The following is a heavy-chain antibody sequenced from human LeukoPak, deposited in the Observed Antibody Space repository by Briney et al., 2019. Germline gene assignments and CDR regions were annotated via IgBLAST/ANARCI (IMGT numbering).Heavy chain of an antibody. J-gene: IGHJ3*01. CDR2: MFYSGST. CDR3: ARRNTEVPDTMPLNAFDV. V-gene: IGHV4-39*01. CDR1: GGSMRTPSHY. D-gene: IGHD2-2*01. Sequence: PSETLSLTCSVSGGSMRTPSHYWDWIRQSPGKGLEWIGSMFYSGSTYFNPSLRSRVTIPGDTSTNQISLSLTSLTAADTAVYYCARRNTEVPDTMPLNAFDVWGQGALVIVSS.